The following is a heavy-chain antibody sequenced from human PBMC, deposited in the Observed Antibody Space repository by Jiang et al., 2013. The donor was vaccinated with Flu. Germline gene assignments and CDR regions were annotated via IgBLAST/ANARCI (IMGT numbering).Heavy chain of an antibody. CDR1: GGSISSYY. J-gene: IGHJ6*02. CDR3: ARALYFSYGMDV. V-gene: IGHV4-59*01. Sequence: GSGLVKPSETLSLTCTVSGGSISSYYWSWIRQPPGKGLEWIGYIYYSGSTNYNPSLKSRVTISVDTSKNQFSLKLSSVTAADTAVYYCARALYFSYGMDVWGQGTTVTVSS. D-gene: IGHD3-3*01. CDR2: IYYSGST.